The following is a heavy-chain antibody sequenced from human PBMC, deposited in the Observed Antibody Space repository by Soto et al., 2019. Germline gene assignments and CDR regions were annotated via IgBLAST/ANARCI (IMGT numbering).Heavy chain of an antibody. J-gene: IGHJ6*02. V-gene: IGHV3-53*02. Sequence: EVQVLATGGGLIQPGGSLRLSCAASGFTVNSNYMSWVRQAPGEGLQWVSTTNTGGTTYYADSVKGRFTVSRDNSKNTLYLQMNSLRAEDTAVYYCAKGDGFILAVWGQGTTVSVSS. CDR2: TNTGGTT. CDR3: AKGDGFILAV. D-gene: IGHD1-26*01. CDR1: GFTVNSNY.